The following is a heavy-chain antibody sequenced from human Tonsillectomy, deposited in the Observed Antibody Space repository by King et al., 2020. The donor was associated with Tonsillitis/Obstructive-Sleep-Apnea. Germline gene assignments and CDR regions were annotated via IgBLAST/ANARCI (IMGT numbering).Heavy chain of an antibody. CDR1: GGSFSGYY. J-gene: IGHJ6*02. CDR2: INHSGST. D-gene: IGHD2-15*01. Sequence: VQLQQWGAGLLKPSETLSLTCAVYGGSFSGYYWSWIRQPPGKGLEWIGEINHSGSTNYKPSPKSRVTLPVDTSKNQFSLKLSSVTAAETVVYYCARDHCSGGSLFRTYYYYGMDVWGQGTTVTVSS. V-gene: IGHV4-34*01. CDR3: ARDHCSGGSLFRTYYYYGMDV.